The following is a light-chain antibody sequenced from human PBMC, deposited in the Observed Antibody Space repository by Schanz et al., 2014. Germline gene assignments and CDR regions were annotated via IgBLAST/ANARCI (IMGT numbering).Light chain of an antibody. Sequence: QSVLTQPPSVSGAPGQRVTISCSGGRSNIGSGTVSWYQHVPGAAPKLLIYKNNQRPSGVPDRFSGSKSGTSASLAISGLXXXXEADYYCAAWDDSLSGHGVFGGGTKLTVL. V-gene: IGLV1-44*01. CDR2: KNN. CDR1: RSNIGSGT. CDR3: AAWDDSLSGHGV. J-gene: IGLJ3*02.